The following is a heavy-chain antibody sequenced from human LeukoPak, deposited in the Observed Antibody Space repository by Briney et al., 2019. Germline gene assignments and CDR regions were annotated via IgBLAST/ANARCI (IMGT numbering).Heavy chain of an antibody. CDR3: ASPYYYDSSGYTPHYYYYYRDV. V-gene: IGHV1-69*05. CDR2: IIPIFGTA. Sequence: VSSEKVSCKASGRTFSSYAISWVRQAPGQGLEWMGGIIPIFGTANYAQKFQGRVTITTDESTSTAYMELSSLRSEDTAAYYCASPYYYDSSGYTPHYYYYYRDVCGKGTTVTVSS. CDR1: GRTFSSYA. J-gene: IGHJ6*03. D-gene: IGHD3-22*01.